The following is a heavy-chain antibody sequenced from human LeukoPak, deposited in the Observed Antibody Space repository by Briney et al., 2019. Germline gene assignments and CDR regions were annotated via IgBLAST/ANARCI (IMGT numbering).Heavy chain of an antibody. J-gene: IGHJ4*02. Sequence: SETLSLTCAVYGGSFSGYYWSWIRQPPGKGLEWIGEINHSGSTNYNPSLKSRVTISVDKSKNQFSLKLSSVTAADTAVYYCARMGLAVAGFDYWGQGTLVTVSS. CDR1: GGSFSGYY. CDR3: ARMGLAVAGFDY. CDR2: INHSGST. V-gene: IGHV4-34*01. D-gene: IGHD6-19*01.